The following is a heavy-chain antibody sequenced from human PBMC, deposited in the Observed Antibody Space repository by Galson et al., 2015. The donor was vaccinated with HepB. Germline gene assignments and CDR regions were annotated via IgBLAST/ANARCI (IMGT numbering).Heavy chain of an antibody. CDR1: GYTLTELS. Sequence: SVKVSCKASGYTLTELSMHWVRQAPGKGLEWMGGFDPEDGETIYAQKFQGRVTMTEDTSTDTAYMELSSLRSEDTAVYYCATIFGAVAGSFDYWGQGTLVTVSS. CDR3: ATIFGAVAGSFDY. CDR2: FDPEDGET. D-gene: IGHD6-19*01. V-gene: IGHV1-24*01. J-gene: IGHJ4*02.